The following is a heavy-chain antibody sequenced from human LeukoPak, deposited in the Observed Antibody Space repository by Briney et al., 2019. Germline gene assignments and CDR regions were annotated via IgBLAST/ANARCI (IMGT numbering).Heavy chain of an antibody. CDR3: AKDNHRIRIAARFFDC. J-gene: IGHJ4*02. V-gene: IGHV3-23*01. CDR2: ISGSGGST. CDR1: GFTFSSYA. Sequence: GGSLRLSCAASGFTFSSYAVSWVRQAPGKGLEWVSAISGSGGSTYYADSVKGRFTISRDNSKNTLYLQMNSLRAEDTAVYYCAKDNHRIRIAARFFDCWGQGTLVTVSS. D-gene: IGHD6-6*01.